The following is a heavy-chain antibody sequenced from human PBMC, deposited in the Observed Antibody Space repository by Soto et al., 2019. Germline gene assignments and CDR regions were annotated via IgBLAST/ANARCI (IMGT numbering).Heavy chain of an antibody. J-gene: IGHJ6*02. CDR1: GGTFSSYA. D-gene: IGHD3-9*01. V-gene: IGHV1-69*13. CDR2: IIPIFGTA. CDR3: ARAHDILTGYYPPGYYYGMDV. Sequence: RASVKVSCKASGGTFSSYAISWVRQAPGQGLEWMGGIIPIFGTANYAQKFQGRVTITADESTSTAYMELSSLRSEDTAVYYCARAHDILTGYYPPGYYYGMDVWGQGTTVTVSS.